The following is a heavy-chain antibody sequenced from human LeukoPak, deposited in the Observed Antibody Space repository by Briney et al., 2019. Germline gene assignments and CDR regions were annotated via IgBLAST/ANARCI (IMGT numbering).Heavy chain of an antibody. CDR2: IYYSGST. J-gene: IGHJ4*02. Sequence: SETLSLTCTVSGGSISSYYWSWIRQPPGKGLEWIGYIYYSGSTNYNPCLKSRVTISVDTSKNQFSLKLSSVTAADTAVYYCASGPWGAPDYWGQGTLVTVSS. CDR1: GGSISSYY. D-gene: IGHD1-26*01. V-gene: IGHV4-59*01. CDR3: ASGPWGAPDY.